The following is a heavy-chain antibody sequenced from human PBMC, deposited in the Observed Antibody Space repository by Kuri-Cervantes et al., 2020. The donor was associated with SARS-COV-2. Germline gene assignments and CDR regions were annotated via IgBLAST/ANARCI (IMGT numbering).Heavy chain of an antibody. CDR3: ARRGEYSSGSFDY. V-gene: IGHV4-38-2*02. D-gene: IGHD6-19*01. CDR1: GYSISSGYY. CDR2: IYHSGST. Sequence: SETLSLTCTVSGYSISSGYYRGWIRQPPGKGLEWIGSIYHSGSTYYNPSLKSRVTISVDTSKNQFSLKLGSVTAADTAVYYCARRGEYSSGSFDYWGQGTLVTVSS. J-gene: IGHJ4*02.